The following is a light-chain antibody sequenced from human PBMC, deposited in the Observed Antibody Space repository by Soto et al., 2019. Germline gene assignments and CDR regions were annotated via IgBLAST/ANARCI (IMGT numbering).Light chain of an antibody. V-gene: IGKV1-39*01. CDR3: QHSYSGPPT. CDR1: QKTNIY. Sequence: DIQLTQSPSSLSASLGDRVTITCRASQKTNIYLNWYQQKPGKAPKLLIYAESSLQSGVPSRFSGSGSGTDFTLTISSLQFEDFATYYCQHSYSGPPTCGQGTKVEIK. CDR2: AES. J-gene: IGKJ1*01.